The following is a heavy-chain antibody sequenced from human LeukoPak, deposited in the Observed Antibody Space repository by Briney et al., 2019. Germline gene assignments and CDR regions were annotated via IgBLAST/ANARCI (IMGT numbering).Heavy chain of an antibody. J-gene: IGHJ4*02. CDR1: GGFISSSNW. CDR2: IFYSGST. D-gene: IGHD5-24*01. Sequence: SETLSLTCAVSGGFISSSNWWSWVRQPPGKGLEWIGEIFYSGSTNYNPSLKSRVTISVDRSKNQFSLKLNSVTAADTAVYYCARDLDGYNPSFFYWGQGTLVTVSS. CDR3: ARDLDGYNPSFFY. V-gene: IGHV4-4*02.